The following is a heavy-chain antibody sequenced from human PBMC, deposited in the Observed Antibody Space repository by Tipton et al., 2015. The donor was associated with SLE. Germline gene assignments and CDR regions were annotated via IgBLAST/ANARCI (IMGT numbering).Heavy chain of an antibody. D-gene: IGHD6-13*01. CDR1: GYSFTSYW. CDR3: ARHCRRSSSWHWGFDD. CDR2: IDPSDSYT. J-gene: IGHJ4*02. V-gene: IGHV5-10-1*01. Sequence: QLVQSGPEVKKPGESLRISCKGSGYSFTSYWISWVRQMPGKGLEWMGRIDPSDSYTTYSPSFQAHVTISADKSISTGYLQWSSLKASDTAMYYCARHCRRSSSWHWGFDDWGQGTLVTVSS.